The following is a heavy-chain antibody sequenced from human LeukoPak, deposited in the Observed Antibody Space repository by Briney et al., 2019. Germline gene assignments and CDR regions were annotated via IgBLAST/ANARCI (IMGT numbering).Heavy chain of an antibody. CDR1: GFTFSSYW. V-gene: IGHV3-23*01. CDR3: AKEGYYYDSSGYNYYYGMDV. J-gene: IGHJ6*02. CDR2: ISGSGGST. Sequence: GGSLRLSCAASGFTFSSYWMHWVRQAPGKGLEWVSGISGSGGSTYYADSVKGRFTISRDNSKNTLYLQMNSLRAEDTAVYYCAKEGYYYDSSGYNYYYGMDVWGQGTTVTVSS. D-gene: IGHD3-22*01.